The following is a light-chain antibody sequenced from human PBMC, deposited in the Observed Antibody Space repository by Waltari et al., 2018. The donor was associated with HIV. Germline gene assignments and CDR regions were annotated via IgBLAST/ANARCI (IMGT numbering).Light chain of an antibody. Sequence: SYVLTQSPSVSVAPGQTASITCGGNNIGRKSVHRYQQKAGQAPVLVVYNGSDRPSGIPERFSGSRSGNTATLTISRVEAGDEADYYCHVWDRSSDHHVFGPGTKVTVL. J-gene: IGLJ1*01. V-gene: IGLV3-21*02. CDR3: HVWDRSSDHHV. CDR2: NGS. CDR1: NIGRKS.